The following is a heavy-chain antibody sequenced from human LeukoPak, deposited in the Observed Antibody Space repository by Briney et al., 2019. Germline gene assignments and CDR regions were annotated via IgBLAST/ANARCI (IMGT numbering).Heavy chain of an antibody. J-gene: IGHJ4*02. V-gene: IGHV3-66*01. CDR1: GITVSTNY. CDR2: IYSDGST. Sequence: GGSLRLSCAASGITVSTNYMSWVRQAPGKGLEWVSVIYSDGSTSYADSVKGRFTLSRDNSKNTVYLQVSSLRVEDTAVYYCFNYAYWGQGTLITVSS. CDR3: FNYAY. D-gene: IGHD3-16*01.